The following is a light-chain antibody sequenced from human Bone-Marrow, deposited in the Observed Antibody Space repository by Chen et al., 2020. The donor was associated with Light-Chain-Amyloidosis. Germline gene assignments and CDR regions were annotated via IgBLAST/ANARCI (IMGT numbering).Light chain of an antibody. V-gene: IGLV2-11*01. CDR1: SRDVGGYDF. Sequence: QAALTHPRSVSGSPGQSVSISCTGTSRDVGGYDFVSWYQKHPVKSPKLMIYDVSKRPSGVPDRFSGSKSGNTASLTISGLQADDEADYYCCSYAGSYSLYVFGSGTKVTVL. CDR3: CSYAGSYSLYV. J-gene: IGLJ1*01. CDR2: DVS.